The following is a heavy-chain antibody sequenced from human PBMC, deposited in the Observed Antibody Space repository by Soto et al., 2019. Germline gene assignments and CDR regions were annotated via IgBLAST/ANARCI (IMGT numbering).Heavy chain of an antibody. Sequence: ASVKVSCKASGYTFTGYYMHWVRQAPGQGLEWMGWINPNSGGTNYAQKFQGRVTMTRDTSISTAYMELSRLRSDDTAVYYCARDGDGGTIFGVVRADMDVWGQGTTVTVSS. V-gene: IGHV1-2*02. CDR1: GYTFTGYY. CDR2: INPNSGGT. CDR3: ARDGDGGTIFGVVRADMDV. D-gene: IGHD3-3*01. J-gene: IGHJ6*02.